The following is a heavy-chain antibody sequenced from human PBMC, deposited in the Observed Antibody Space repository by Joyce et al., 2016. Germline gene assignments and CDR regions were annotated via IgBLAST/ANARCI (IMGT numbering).Heavy chain of an antibody. CDR1: GSIFSGYA. J-gene: IGHJ3*02. CDR2: ISYDGPNK. Sequence: QEQLEESGGGVVQPGTSLRLSCTASGSIFSGYAMNWVRQGEGKGLEWVAIISYDGPNKFYADAVGGRFTISRDNYKNTLFLQMNSLTIEDAGVYYCARRSGIPAGRRPGAFDMWGQGTVVTVSS. CDR3: ARRSGIPAGRRPGAFDM. V-gene: IGHV3-30*04. D-gene: IGHD6-13*01.